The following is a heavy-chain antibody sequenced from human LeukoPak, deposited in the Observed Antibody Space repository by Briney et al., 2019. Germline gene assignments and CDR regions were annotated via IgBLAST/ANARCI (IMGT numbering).Heavy chain of an antibody. CDR1: GFTFSSYG. J-gene: IGHJ4*02. V-gene: IGHV3-30*18. D-gene: IGHD2-21*01. CDR2: ISYDGSNK. CDR3: ANSHMFDY. Sequence: GRSLRLSCAASGFTFSSYGMHWVRQAPGKGLEWVAVISYDGSNKYYADSVKGRFTISRDNSKNTLYLQMNSQRAEDTAVYYCANSHMFDYWGQGTLVTVSS.